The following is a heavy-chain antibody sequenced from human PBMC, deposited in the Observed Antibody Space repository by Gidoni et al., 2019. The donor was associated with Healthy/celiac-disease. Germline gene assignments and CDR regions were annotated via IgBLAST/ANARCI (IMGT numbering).Heavy chain of an antibody. J-gene: IGHJ4*02. V-gene: IGHV4-39*01. CDR2: IYYSGST. CDR3: ASFSTGTDGSDY. D-gene: IGHD2-2*01. CDR1: GGSISSSSYY. Sequence: QLQLQESGPGLVQPSETLSLTCTVSGGSISSSSYYWGWIRQPPGKGLEWIGSIYYSGSTYYNPSLKSRVTISVDTSKNQFSLKLSSVTAADTAVYYCASFSTGTDGSDYWGQGTLVTVSS.